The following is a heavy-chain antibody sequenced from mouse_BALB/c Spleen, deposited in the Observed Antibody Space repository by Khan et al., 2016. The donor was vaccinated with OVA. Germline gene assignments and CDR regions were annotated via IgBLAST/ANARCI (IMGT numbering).Heavy chain of an antibody. Sequence: EVQLQESGPGLVKPSQSLSLTCTVTGYSITSDYAWNWIRQFPGNKLEWMGYISYSGRTSYNPSLKSRISITRDPSKNQFFLQLNSVTTEDTATYSCARSVTITTVVATDFDYWGQGTTLTVSS. D-gene: IGHD1-1*01. CDR1: GYSITSDYA. V-gene: IGHV3-2*02. J-gene: IGHJ2*01. CDR3: ARSVTITTVVATDFDY. CDR2: ISYSGRT.